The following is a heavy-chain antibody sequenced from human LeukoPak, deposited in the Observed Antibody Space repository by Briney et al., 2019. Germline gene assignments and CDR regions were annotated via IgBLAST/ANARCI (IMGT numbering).Heavy chain of an antibody. CDR1: GGSISSGGYY. CDR2: IHYSGST. D-gene: IGHD5-18*01. Sequence: SQTLSLTCTVSGGSISSGGYYWSWIRQHPGKGLEWIGYIHYSGSTYYNPSLKSRVTISVDTSKNQFSLKLSSVTAADTAVYYCARGGPDTAMVPPDYWGQGTLVTVSS. CDR3: ARGGPDTAMVPPDY. V-gene: IGHV4-31*03. J-gene: IGHJ4*02.